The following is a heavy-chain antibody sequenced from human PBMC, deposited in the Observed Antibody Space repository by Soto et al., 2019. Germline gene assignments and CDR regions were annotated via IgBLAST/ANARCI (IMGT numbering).Heavy chain of an antibody. Sequence: GGSLRLSCAVSGFTFRSSPMSWVRRAPGKGLEWVSGINGGDDSEHYVDSVRGRFTIIRDNSKNLLLLQMSSLRVEDTAIYYCTKDSHWDIISPTHDHWGQGTQVTVSS. CDR2: INGGDDSE. CDR1: GFTFRSSP. V-gene: IGHV3-23*01. D-gene: IGHD1-26*01. CDR3: TKDSHWDIISPTHDH. J-gene: IGHJ4*02.